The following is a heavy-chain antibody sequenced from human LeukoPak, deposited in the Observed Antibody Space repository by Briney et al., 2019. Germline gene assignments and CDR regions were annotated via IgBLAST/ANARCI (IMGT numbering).Heavy chain of an antibody. V-gene: IGHV1-8*03. CDR2: MNPNRGNT. Sequence: VSVKVSCKSSGYTFTSYYINWVRQATGQGREGMGWMNPNRGNTGYAQKFQGRVTITRNTSISTAYMELSSLRSEDTAVYYCARAGLHYYYYYYMDVWGKGTTVTVSS. CDR3: ARAGLHYYYYYYMDV. J-gene: IGHJ6*03. CDR1: GYTFTSYY.